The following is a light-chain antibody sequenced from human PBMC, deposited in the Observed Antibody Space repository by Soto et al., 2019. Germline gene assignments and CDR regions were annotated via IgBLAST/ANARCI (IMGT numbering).Light chain of an antibody. CDR2: EVS. CDR1: SSDVDDYNY. CDR3: SSYAGSNKPYV. V-gene: IGLV2-8*01. J-gene: IGLJ1*01. Sequence: QSALTQPPSASGSPGQSVTISCTGTSSDVDDYNYVSWYQQHPGKAPKLMIYEVSKRPSGVPDRFSGSRSGNTASLTVSGLQAEDEADYYCSSYAGSNKPYVFGTGTKVTVL.